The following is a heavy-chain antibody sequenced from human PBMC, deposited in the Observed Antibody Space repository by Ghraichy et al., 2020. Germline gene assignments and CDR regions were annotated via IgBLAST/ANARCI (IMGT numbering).Heavy chain of an antibody. CDR2: IKQDGSEK. D-gene: IGHD2-15*01. Sequence: LTCVASGFTFSISWMSWVRQAPGKGLEWVANIKQDGSEKYSVDSVTGRFTISRDNAKNSLYLQMNSLRAEDTAVYYCARDSKVARAWSAGYFDYWGQGALVTVSS. CDR3: ARDSKVARAWSAGYFDY. V-gene: IGHV3-7*01. J-gene: IGHJ4*02. CDR1: GFTFSISW.